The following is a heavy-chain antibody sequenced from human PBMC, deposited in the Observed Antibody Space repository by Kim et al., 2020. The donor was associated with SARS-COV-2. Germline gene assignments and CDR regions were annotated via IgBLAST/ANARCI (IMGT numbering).Heavy chain of an antibody. CDR1: GGSFSGYY. CDR3: ARGRCGSYRGYFDY. J-gene: IGHJ4*02. D-gene: IGHD1-26*01. CDR2: INHSGST. V-gene: IGHV4-34*01. Sequence: SETLSLTCAVSGGSFSGYYWSWIRQPPGKRLEWIGEINHSGSTTYNPSLKGRVTISVYTSKNQFSLKLSPVTAADTAVYYCARGRCGSYRGYFDYWGQGTLVTVSS.